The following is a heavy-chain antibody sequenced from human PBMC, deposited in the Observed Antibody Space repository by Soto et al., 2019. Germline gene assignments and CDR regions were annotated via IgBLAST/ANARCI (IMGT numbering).Heavy chain of an antibody. J-gene: IGHJ4*02. CDR1: GYTFTSYG. D-gene: IGHD6-19*01. Sequence: QVQLVQSGAEVKKPGASVKVSCKASGYTFTSYGVSWVRQAPGQGLEWMGWISAYNGNTNYAQKFQGRVTMTTDTSTSTVYMELRSLRSDDTAVYYCARDSSGWSNDFDYWGQGTLVTVSS. V-gene: IGHV1-18*01. CDR3: ARDSSGWSNDFDY. CDR2: ISAYNGNT.